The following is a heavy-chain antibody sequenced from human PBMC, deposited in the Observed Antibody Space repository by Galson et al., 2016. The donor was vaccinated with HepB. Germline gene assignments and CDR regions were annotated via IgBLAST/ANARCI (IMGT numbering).Heavy chain of an antibody. CDR3: AKPFLSSGLYYFDY. CDR2: ISGGCSTI. CDR1: GFTFSSSA. Sequence: SLRLSCAASGFTFSSSAMNWVRQAPGKGLEWLSHISGGCSTIYYADSVKGRFTVSRDNAKNSLYLQMNSLRDDDTAVYYCAKPFLSSGLYYFDYWGRGTLVTVSS. D-gene: IGHD6-19*01. J-gene: IGHJ4*02. V-gene: IGHV3-48*02.